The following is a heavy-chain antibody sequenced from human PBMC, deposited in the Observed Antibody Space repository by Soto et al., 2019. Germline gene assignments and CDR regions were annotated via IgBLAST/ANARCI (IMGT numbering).Heavy chain of an antibody. CDR1: GGTLSSYI. V-gene: IGHV1-69*02. CDR2: IIPILGIA. D-gene: IGHD3-22*01. CDR3: AKNPGYYYDSTGYHFDY. J-gene: IGHJ4*02. Sequence: SVKVCCKESGGTLSSYIISWVRQATKQGLEWMGRIIPILGIANYAQKFQGRVTITADKSTSTAYMELSSLRAEDTAVYYCAKNPGYYYDSTGYHFDYWGQGTLVTVSS.